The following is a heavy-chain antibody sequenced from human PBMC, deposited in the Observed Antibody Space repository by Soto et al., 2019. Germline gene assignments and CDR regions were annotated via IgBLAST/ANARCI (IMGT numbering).Heavy chain of an antibody. CDR2: ILGSGSNT. D-gene: IGHD1-26*01. J-gene: IGHJ4*02. CDR1: GFTFRNYA. V-gene: IGHV3-23*01. Sequence: GGSLRLSCSASGFTFRNYAMSLVRQAPGKGPEWVSTILGSGSNTYYPDSVKGRFTISRDNSRNTLDLQLHSLRAEDTAVYYCARYIVGPYYFDYWGQGTPVTVSS. CDR3: ARYIVGPYYFDY.